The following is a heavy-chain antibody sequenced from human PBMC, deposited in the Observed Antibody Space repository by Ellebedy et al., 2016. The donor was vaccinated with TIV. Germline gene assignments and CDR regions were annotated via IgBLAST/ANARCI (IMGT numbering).Heavy chain of an antibody. CDR2: IHGGDGGT. Sequence: PAGSLRLSCAASGFAFSSYAMTWVRQAPGTGLEWVSSIHGGDGGTFYADSVKGRFTISRDNSKNTLYLQMNSLRAEDTAVYYCAKDSFRENGICDAFDIWGQGTMVSVSS. J-gene: IGHJ3*02. D-gene: IGHD3-16*01. CDR3: AKDSFRENGICDAFDI. CDR1: GFAFSSYA. V-gene: IGHV3-23*01.